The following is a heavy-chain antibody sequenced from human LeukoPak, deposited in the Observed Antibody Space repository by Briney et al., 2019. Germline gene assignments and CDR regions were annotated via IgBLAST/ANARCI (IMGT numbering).Heavy chain of an antibody. V-gene: IGHV4-39*01. CDR1: GGSISSSSYY. Sequence: SETLSLTCTVSGGSISSSSYYWGWIRQPPGKGLEWIGSIYYSGSTYYNPSLKSRVTISVDTSTNQFSLKLSSVTAADTAVYYCARHLSDYYGSGSYYNSWGQGTLVTVSS. CDR3: ARHLSDYYGSGSYYNS. CDR2: IYYSGST. D-gene: IGHD3-10*01. J-gene: IGHJ4*02.